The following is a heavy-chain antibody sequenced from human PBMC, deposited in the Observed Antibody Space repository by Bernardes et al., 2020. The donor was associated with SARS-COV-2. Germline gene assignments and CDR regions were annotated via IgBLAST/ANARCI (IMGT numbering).Heavy chain of an antibody. D-gene: IGHD3-16*01. Sequence: ASVKVSCKASGYTFTSYGISWVRQAPGQGLEWMGWISAYNGNTNYAQKLQGRVTMTTDTSTSTAYMELRSLRSDDTAVYYCARVAGDYVWGSLTLRPTFDYWGQGTLVTVSS. CDR1: GYTFTSYG. CDR2: ISAYNGNT. CDR3: ARVAGDYVWGSLTLRPTFDY. J-gene: IGHJ4*02. V-gene: IGHV1-18*01.